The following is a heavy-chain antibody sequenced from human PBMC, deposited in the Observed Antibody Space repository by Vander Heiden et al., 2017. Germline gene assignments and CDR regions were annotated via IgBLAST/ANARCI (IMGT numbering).Heavy chain of an antibody. CDR1: GFTFSNYA. CDR3: AKQIGGATTGLGDPFDI. CDR2: ISGSGGTT. D-gene: IGHD1-26*01. Sequence: ELQLLASGGRLVHPGAFLSLSCAASGFTFSNYAMGGVSQAPGKGLGWGSGISGSGGTTFYADAVKGRFTISRDNSKNTLYLQMNSLRAEDTAIYYWAKQIGGATTGLGDPFDIWGQGTMVTVSS. V-gene: IGHV3-23*01. J-gene: IGHJ3*02.